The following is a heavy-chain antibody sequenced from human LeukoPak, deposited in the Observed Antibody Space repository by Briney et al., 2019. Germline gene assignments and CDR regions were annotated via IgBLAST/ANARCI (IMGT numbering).Heavy chain of an antibody. CDR3: ASDVSVEMDDAFDI. CDR2: IIPIFGTA. D-gene: IGHD5-24*01. J-gene: IGHJ3*02. CDR1: GGTFSSYA. V-gene: IGHV1-69*06. Sequence: ASVKVSCKASGGTFSSYAISWVRQAPGQGLEWMGGIIPIFGTANYAQKFQGRVTITADKSTSTAYMELSSLRSEDTAVYYCASDVSVEMDDAFDIWGQGTMVTVSS.